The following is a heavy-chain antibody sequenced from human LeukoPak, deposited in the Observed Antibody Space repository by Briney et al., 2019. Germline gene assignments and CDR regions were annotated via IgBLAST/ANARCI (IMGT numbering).Heavy chain of an antibody. V-gene: IGHV1-18*01. CDR2: ISAYNGNT. CDR1: GYTFTSYG. Sequence: ASVKVSCKASGYTFTSYGISWVRQAPGQGLEWMGWISAYNGNTNYAQELQGRVTMTTDTSTSTAYMELRSLRSDDTAVYYCARDLGYYDSSGTDYYYYYMDVWGKGTTVTVSS. CDR3: ARDLGYYDSSGTDYYYYYMDV. J-gene: IGHJ6*03. D-gene: IGHD3-22*01.